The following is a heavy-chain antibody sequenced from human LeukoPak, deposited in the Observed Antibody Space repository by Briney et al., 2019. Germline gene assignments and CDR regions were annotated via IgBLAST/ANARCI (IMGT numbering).Heavy chain of an antibody. D-gene: IGHD6-19*01. J-gene: IGHJ4*02. CDR3: AREVGYSNGATSYYFDY. CDR2: ISGSGGST. Sequence: GGSLRLSCAASGFTFSDYYMSWIRQAPGKGLEWVSAISGSGGSTYYADSLKGRFTISRDDAKNSLYLQMNSLRAEDTAVYYCAREVGYSNGATSYYFDYWGQGTLVTVSS. CDR1: GFTFSDYY. V-gene: IGHV3-11*04.